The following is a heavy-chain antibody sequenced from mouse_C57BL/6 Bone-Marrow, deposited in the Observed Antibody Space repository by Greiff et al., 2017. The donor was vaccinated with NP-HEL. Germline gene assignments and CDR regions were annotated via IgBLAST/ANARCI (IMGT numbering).Heavy chain of an antibody. V-gene: IGHV1-15*01. CDR3: TRRSFYGYDVSYAMDY. D-gene: IGHD2-2*01. J-gene: IGHJ4*01. CDR2: IDPETGGT. Sequence: VKLQESGAELVRPGASVTLSCKASGYTFTDYEMHWVKQTPVHGLEWIGAIDPETGGTAYNQKFKGKAILTADKSSSTAYMELRSLTSEDSAVYYCTRRSFYGYDVSYAMDYWGQGTSVTVSS. CDR1: GYTFTDYE.